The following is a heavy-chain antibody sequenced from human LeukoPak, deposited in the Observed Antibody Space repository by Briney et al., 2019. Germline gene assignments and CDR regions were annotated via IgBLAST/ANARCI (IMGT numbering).Heavy chain of an antibody. D-gene: IGHD1-26*01. CDR2: IYYSGST. J-gene: IGHJ4*02. Sequence: SETLSLTCTVSGGSISSSSYCWGWIRQPPGTGLEWIGSIYYSGSTYYNPSLKSRVTISVDTSKNQFSLKLSSVTAADTAVYYCASSSGSYYSRRGVDYWGQGTLVTVSS. V-gene: IGHV4-39*01. CDR3: ASSSGSYYSRRGVDY. CDR1: GGSISSSSYC.